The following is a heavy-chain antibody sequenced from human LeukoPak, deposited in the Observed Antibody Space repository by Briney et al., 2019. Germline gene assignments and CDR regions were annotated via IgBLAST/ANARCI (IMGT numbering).Heavy chain of an antibody. D-gene: IGHD6-19*01. J-gene: IGHJ4*02. CDR1: GFTFSSYA. CDR2: ISDRGDNK. CDR3: AKSSRYGTGWYGRIDY. V-gene: IGHV3-23*01. Sequence: GGSLRLSCAASGFTFSSYAMSWVRQAPGKGLEWVSAISDRGDNKQYTDSVKGRLTISRDNSKNTLYLQMNSLRADDTAVYYCAKSSRYGTGWYGRIDYWGQGTLVTVS.